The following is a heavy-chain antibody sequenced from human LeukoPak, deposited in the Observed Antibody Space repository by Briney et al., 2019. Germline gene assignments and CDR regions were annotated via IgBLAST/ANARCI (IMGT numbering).Heavy chain of an antibody. CDR3: AKVAYSGSYLPLGY. J-gene: IGHJ4*02. CDR1: GFTFSSYG. CDR2: IRYDGSNK. Sequence: GGSLRLSCAASGFTFSSYGMHWVRQAPGKGLEWVAFIRYDGSNKYYAGSVKGRFTISRDNSKNTLYLQMNSLRAEDTAVYYCAKVAYSGSYLPLGYWGQGTLVTVSS. V-gene: IGHV3-30*02. D-gene: IGHD1-26*01.